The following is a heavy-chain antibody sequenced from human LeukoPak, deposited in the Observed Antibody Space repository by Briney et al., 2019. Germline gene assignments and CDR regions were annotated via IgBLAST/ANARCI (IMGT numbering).Heavy chain of an antibody. J-gene: IGHJ4*02. Sequence: PGGSLRLSCAASGFTFSNPAMSWVRQAPGQGLEWVSAISGGGGSTYYADSVKGRFTISRDNSKNTLYLQMNSLRVEDTAVYYCAKLTDYWGQGTLVPVSS. CDR2: ISGGGGST. V-gene: IGHV3-23*01. CDR1: GFTFSNPA. CDR3: AKLTDY.